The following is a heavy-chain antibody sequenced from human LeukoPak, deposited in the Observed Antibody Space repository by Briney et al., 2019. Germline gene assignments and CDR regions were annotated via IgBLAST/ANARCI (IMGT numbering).Heavy chain of an antibody. CDR3: GPSIKEGWYHFDD. J-gene: IGHJ4*02. CDR1: GFSLSTSGMA. CDR2: IYWDNDN. Sequence: SAPTLVKPTQTLTLTCSFSGFSLSTSGMAVGWIRQPPGKALEWLALIYWDNDNSYSPSLRSRLTITKDTSDNQVVLTMTNMDPVDTATYYCGPSIKEGWYHFDDWGPGTLVTVSS. V-gene: IGHV2-5*02. D-gene: IGHD6-19*01.